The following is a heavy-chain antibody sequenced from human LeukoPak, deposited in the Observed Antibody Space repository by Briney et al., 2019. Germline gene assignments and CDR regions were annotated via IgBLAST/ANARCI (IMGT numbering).Heavy chain of an antibody. Sequence: PGGSLRLSCAGSGFTFSLYNMHWVRQAPGKGLEWVALISFGGSPKYYADSVKGRFTISRDNSKNRLFLQMSSLRSEDTAVYYCARVNRFGELLYAFDIWGQGTMVTVSS. CDR1: GFTFSLYN. CDR3: ARVNRFGELLYAFDI. J-gene: IGHJ3*02. V-gene: IGHV3-30*04. D-gene: IGHD3-10*01. CDR2: ISFGGSPK.